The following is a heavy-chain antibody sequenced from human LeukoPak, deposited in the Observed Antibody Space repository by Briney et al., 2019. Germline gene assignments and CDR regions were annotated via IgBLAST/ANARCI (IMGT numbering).Heavy chain of an antibody. V-gene: IGHV4-59*12. CDR2: IYYSGST. Sequence: SETLSLTCTVSGGSIRSYYWSWIRQPPGKGLEWIAYIYYSGSTNYNPSLKSRVTISVDTSKNQFSLKLSSVTAADTAVYYCARFGGRYCTNGVCYGVIKRYYYYYYMDVRGKGTTVTVSS. CDR1: GGSIRSYY. CDR3: ARFGGRYCTNGVCYGVIKRYYYYYYMDV. J-gene: IGHJ6*03. D-gene: IGHD2-8*01.